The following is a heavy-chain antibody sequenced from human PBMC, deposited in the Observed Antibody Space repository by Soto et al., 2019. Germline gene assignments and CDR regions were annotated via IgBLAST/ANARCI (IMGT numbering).Heavy chain of an antibody. CDR3: ARALVVPAAISLYYYYGMDV. CDR2: IIPIFGTA. D-gene: IGHD2-2*02. CDR1: GGTFSSYA. J-gene: IGHJ6*02. V-gene: IGHV1-69*13. Sequence: GASVKVSCKASGGTFSSYAISWVRQAPGQGLEWMGGIIPIFGTANYAQEFQGRVTITADESTSTAYMELSSLRSEDTAVYYCARALVVPAAISLYYYYGMDVWGQGTTVTVSS.